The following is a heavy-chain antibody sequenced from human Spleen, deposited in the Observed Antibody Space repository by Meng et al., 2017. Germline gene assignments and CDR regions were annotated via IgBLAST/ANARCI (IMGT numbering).Heavy chain of an antibody. J-gene: IGHJ5*02. CDR2: IGHSGIT. Sequence: QPQLTESGPGLVKPSEALSLTCSVSGGSIRTSGYYWGWIRQPPGKGLEWIGSIGHSGITYYTPSLKSRVTVSIDTSKSQFSLKLTSVTAADTAVYYCVRSSGWVRTGFDPWGQGTLVTVSS. CDR3: VRSSGWVRTGFDP. CDR1: GGSIRTSGYY. V-gene: IGHV4-39*01. D-gene: IGHD6-19*01.